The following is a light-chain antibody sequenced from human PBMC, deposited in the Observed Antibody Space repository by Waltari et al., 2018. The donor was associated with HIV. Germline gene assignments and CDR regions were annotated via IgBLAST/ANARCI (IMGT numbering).Light chain of an antibody. CDR1: QSISSW. CDR2: KAS. J-gene: IGKJ4*01. Sequence: DIQMTQSPSTLSASVRDRVTITCRASQSISSWLAWYQQKPGKAPKLLIYKASTLENVVPSRFSGSGSGTEFTLTISSLQPDDFATYYCQQYKSYALTFGGGTKVEIK. CDR3: QQYKSYALT. V-gene: IGKV1-5*03.